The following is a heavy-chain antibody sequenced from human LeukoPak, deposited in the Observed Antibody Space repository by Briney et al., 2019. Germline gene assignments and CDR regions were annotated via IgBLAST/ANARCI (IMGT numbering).Heavy chain of an antibody. CDR1: GFTFDDYA. CDR2: ISWNSGSI. CDR3: AKDIAAAGTFYYGMDV. V-gene: IGHV3-9*01. D-gene: IGHD6-13*01. Sequence: GRSLRLSCAASGFTFDDYAMHWVGQAPGKGLEWVSGISWNSGSIGYADSVKGRFTISRDNAKNSLYLQMNSLRAEDTALYYCAKDIAAAGTFYYGMDVWGQGTTASVSS. J-gene: IGHJ6*02.